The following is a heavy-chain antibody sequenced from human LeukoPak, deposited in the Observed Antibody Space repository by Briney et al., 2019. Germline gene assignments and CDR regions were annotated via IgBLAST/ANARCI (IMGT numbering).Heavy chain of an antibody. CDR1: GFSFSRYW. V-gene: IGHV3-7*01. CDR3: ARVADYDFLSGYSSPFDH. J-gene: IGHJ4*02. D-gene: IGHD3-3*01. CDR2: IKGDESDD. Sequence: GGSLRLSCAASGFSFSRYWMTWVRQAPGKGLEWVANIKGDESDDHYVASVRGRFTISRDNAKRSLYLQMNNLRAEDTGVYYCARVADYDFLSGYSSPFDHWGQGVLVIVSS.